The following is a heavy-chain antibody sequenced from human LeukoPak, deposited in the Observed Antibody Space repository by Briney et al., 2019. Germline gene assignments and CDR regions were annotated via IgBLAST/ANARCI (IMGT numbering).Heavy chain of an antibody. J-gene: IGHJ4*02. CDR1: SDSISSGDYY. CDR3: AREHKSYGDYPYYFDS. V-gene: IGHV4-30-4*01. Sequence: SQTLSLTCTVSSDSISSGDYYWSWIRQPAGKGLEFIGYINKNGGPYYNPPLKSRVSISIDTSKNQFSLKLTSVTAADTAVYFCAREHKSYGDYPYYFDSWGQGTLVTVSS. D-gene: IGHD4-17*01. CDR2: INKNGGP.